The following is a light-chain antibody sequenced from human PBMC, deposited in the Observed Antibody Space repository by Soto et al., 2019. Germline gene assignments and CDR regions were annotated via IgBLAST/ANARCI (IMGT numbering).Light chain of an antibody. V-gene: IGKV1-33*01. CDR3: QQGDNFPPHT. Sequence: DIQMTQSPSALSASVGDRVTITCQASQDISNRLNWYQHKPGKAPKLLIYDASKLEVAVPSRFSGIGSGTDGTFTISSLQLEDIGTYYWQQGDNFPPHTFGQGTKLESK. CDR2: DAS. CDR1: QDISNR. J-gene: IGKJ2*01.